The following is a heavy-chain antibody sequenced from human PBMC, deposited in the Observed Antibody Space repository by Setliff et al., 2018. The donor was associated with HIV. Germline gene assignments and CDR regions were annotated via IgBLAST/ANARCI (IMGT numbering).Heavy chain of an antibody. CDR2: LYGSGDT. J-gene: IGHJ4*02. Sequence: PGGSLRLSCAASGFTLSNTYMAWVRQAPGKRPEWVSTLYGSGDTYHADSLKGRFTLSRDTSKNTMFLQMNSLGHEDTALYYCARVLPYNSALDKWGQGTLVTVSS. D-gene: IGHD6-19*01. V-gene: IGHV3-66*02. CDR1: GFTLSNTY. CDR3: ARVLPYNSALDK.